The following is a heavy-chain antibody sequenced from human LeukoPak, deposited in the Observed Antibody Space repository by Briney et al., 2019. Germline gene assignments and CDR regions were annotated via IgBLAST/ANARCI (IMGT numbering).Heavy chain of an antibody. CDR3: ANGSRGNYDY. Sequence: GGSLRLSCAASGFTFNSYSMAWVRQAPEKGLERVSSITDSGISTYYAGSVKGRFTISRDNSKNTLYLQMTSLRAEDTAVYYCANGSRGNYDYWGQGTLVTFSS. D-gene: IGHD1-26*01. V-gene: IGHV3-23*01. J-gene: IGHJ4*02. CDR2: ITDSGIST. CDR1: GFTFNSYS.